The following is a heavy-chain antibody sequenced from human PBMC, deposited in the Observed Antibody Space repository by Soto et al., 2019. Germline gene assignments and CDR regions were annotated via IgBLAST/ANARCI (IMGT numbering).Heavy chain of an antibody. CDR1: GFTFSSYS. CDR3: AVVPAANGHYGMDV. D-gene: IGHD2-2*01. J-gene: IGHJ6*02. V-gene: IGHV3-48*01. CDR2: ISSSSSTI. Sequence: GGSLRLSCAASGFTFSSYSMNWVRQAPGKGLEWVSYISSSSSTIYYADSVKGRFTISRDNAKNSLYLQMNSLRAEDTAVYYCAVVPAANGHYGMDVWGQGTTVTVSS.